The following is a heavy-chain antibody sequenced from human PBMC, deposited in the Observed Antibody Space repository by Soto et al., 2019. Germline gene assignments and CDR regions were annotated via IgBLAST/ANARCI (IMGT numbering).Heavy chain of an antibody. D-gene: IGHD2-15*01. Sequence: PSETLSLTCTVSGISVSTSDYYWGWVRQPTGKGLDWIGNIYYSGSTFYNPSLRSRVTLSVDTSKNQFSLRLNSVTAADTAVYFCAGFVVPASRNSDFDYWGQGTLVTVPS. V-gene: IGHV4-39*01. CDR1: GISVSTSDYY. J-gene: IGHJ4*02. CDR3: AGFVVPASRNSDFDY. CDR2: IYYSGST.